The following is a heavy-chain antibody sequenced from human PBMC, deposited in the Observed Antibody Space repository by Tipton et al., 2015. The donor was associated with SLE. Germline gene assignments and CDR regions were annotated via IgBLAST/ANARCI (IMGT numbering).Heavy chain of an antibody. V-gene: IGHV4-61*01. CDR2: IYYSGST. CDR3: ARPGMGGWYFDL. J-gene: IGHJ2*01. D-gene: IGHD1-26*01. CDR1: GGSVSSGSYY. Sequence: TLSLTCTVSGGSVSSGSYYWSWIRQPPGKGLEWIGYIYYSGSTNYNPSLKSRVTISVDTSKNQFSLKLSSVTAADTAVYYCARPGMGGWYFDLWGRGTPVTVSS.